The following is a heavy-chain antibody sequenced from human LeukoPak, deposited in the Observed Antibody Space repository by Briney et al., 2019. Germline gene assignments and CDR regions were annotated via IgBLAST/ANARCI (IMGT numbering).Heavy chain of an antibody. Sequence: SVKVSCKAPGDTLITHYISWVRQAPGQGLEWLGRIVPVIGVATYAQSLQGRVIITADRSTNTAYLELSSLRFEDSAVYFCARHSSRGHYYDFDFWGHGSLVTVSS. CDR1: GDTLITHY. V-gene: IGHV1-69*02. CDR3: ARHSSRGHYYDFDF. D-gene: IGHD3-22*01. J-gene: IGHJ4*01. CDR2: IVPVIGVA.